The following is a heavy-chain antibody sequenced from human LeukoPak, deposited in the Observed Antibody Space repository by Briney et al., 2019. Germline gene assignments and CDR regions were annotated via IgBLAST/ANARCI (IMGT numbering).Heavy chain of an antibody. J-gene: IGHJ6*03. CDR3: ARGGWSYYYYYMDV. Sequence: SETLSLTCTVSGYSISSGYYWGWIRQPPGKGLEWIGSIYHSGSTYYNPSLKSRVTISVDTSKYQFSLKLSSVTAADTAVYYCARGGWSYYYYYMDVWGKGTTVTVSS. D-gene: IGHD6-19*01. CDR1: GYSISSGYY. V-gene: IGHV4-38-2*02. CDR2: IYHSGST.